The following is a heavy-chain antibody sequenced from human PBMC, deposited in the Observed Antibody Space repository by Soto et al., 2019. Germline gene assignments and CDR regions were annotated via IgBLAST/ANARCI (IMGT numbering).Heavy chain of an antibody. D-gene: IGHD3-22*01. J-gene: IGHJ4*02. Sequence: KPSETLSLTCTVSGGSISSSSYYWGWIRQPPGKGLEWIGSIYYSGSTYYNPSLKSRVTISVDTSKNQFSLKLSSVTAADTAVYYCASLDSSGYYGIDYWGQGTLVTVSS. V-gene: IGHV4-39*01. CDR1: GGSISSSSYY. CDR2: IYYSGST. CDR3: ASLDSSGYYGIDY.